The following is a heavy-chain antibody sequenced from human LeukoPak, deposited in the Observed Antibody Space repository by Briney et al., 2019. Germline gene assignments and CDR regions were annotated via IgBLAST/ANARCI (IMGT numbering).Heavy chain of an antibody. CDR3: AKDRASAVADAFDI. CDR1: GFTFSSYG. D-gene: IGHD6-19*01. J-gene: IGHJ3*02. V-gene: IGHV3-30*18. CDR2: ISYDGSNK. Sequence: PGGSLRLSCAASGFTFSSYGMHWVRQASGKGLEWVAVISYDGSNKYFADSVKGRFTISRDNSKNTLYLQMNSLRAEDTALYYCAKDRASAVADAFDIWGQGTMVTVSS.